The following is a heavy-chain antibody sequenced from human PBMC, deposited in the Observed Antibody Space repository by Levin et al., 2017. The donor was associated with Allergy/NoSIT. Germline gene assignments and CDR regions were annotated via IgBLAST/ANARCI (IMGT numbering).Heavy chain of an antibody. Sequence: PGGSLRLSCAASGFTVSNTYMSWVRQAPGKGLEWVSIMYSGGSANYADSLRGRFTISRDNSKNTLYLQMNSLRAEDTAVYYCAGGGKSPIYWGQGTLVTVSS. CDR3: AGGGKSPIY. D-gene: IGHD3-16*01. J-gene: IGHJ4*02. V-gene: IGHV3-53*01. CDR2: MYSGGSA. CDR1: GFTVSNTY.